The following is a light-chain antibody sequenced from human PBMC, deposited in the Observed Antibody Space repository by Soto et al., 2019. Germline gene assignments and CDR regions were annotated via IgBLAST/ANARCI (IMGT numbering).Light chain of an antibody. CDR2: GAS. CDR3: QQYGSSPLIS. CDR1: QTVSITY. Sequence: EIVLAQSADTLSVAAGESATLSCRAIQTVSITYLTWYQQKPGQAPRLLIFGASKRATGIPDRFSGSGSGRDFTLTISGLEPEDFAVYYCQQYGSSPLISFGQGTRLEI. J-gene: IGKJ5*01. V-gene: IGKV3-20*01.